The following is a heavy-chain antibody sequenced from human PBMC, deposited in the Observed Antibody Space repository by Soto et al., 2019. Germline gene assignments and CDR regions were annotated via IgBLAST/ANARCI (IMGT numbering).Heavy chain of an antibody. CDR3: EAEMTFGKLSVV. V-gene: IGHV1-69*01. D-gene: IGHD3-16*02. CDR2: IFPKFGTT. J-gene: IGHJ6*02. Sequence: QVQLVQSGAEVKKPGSSVKVSCKASGDTDTNYVISWVRQAPGQGLEWMGGIFPKFGTTYSAQKLQDRLTITADESTSTVYMQMSSLRFDDTAVYYCEAEMTFGKLSVVWGQGTTVTVSS. CDR1: GDTDTNYV.